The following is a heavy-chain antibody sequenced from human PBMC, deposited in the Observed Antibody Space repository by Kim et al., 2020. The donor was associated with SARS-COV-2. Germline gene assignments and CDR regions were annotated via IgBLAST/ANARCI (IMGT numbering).Heavy chain of an antibody. D-gene: IGHD3-3*01. Sequence: GGSLRLSCTASGFTFGDYAMSWVRQAPGKGLEWVGFIRSKAYGGTTEYAASVKGRFTISRDDSKSIAYLQMNSLKTEDTAVYYCTRGRTGTVVLRFLEWLFVDAFDIWGQGTMVTVSS. CDR1: GFTFGDYA. V-gene: IGHV3-49*04. CDR3: TRGRTGTVVLRFLEWLFVDAFDI. J-gene: IGHJ3*02. CDR2: IRSKAYGGTT.